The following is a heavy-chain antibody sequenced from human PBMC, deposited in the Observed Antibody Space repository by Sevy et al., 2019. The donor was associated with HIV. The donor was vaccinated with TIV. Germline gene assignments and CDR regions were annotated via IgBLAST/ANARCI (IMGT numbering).Heavy chain of an antibody. CDR2: ISGSGTRT. D-gene: IGHD3-22*01. CDR1: GFSFDSYG. J-gene: IGHJ6*03. CDR3: GKGGGGHYDPDEIGYYFYYYNMDV. Sequence: GGSLRLSCAVSGFSFDSYGMTWVRQAPGKGLEWVSGISGSGTRTYYADSVKGRFSISRDNSKNRLYLQMNSLRSEDTAIDYCGKGGGGHYDPDEIGYYFYYYNMDVWGKRTTVTVSS. V-gene: IGHV3-23*01.